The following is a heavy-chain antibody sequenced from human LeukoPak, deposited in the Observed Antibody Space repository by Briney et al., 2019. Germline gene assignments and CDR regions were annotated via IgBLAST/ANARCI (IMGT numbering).Heavy chain of an antibody. CDR2: IYPGDSDT. CDR3: ASRDGCNFFDF. CDR1: GYVFTSYW. D-gene: IGHD5-24*01. J-gene: IGHJ4*02. Sequence: GKPLKISCKASGYVFTSYWIGWLRQMPGRGREWLGIIYPGDSDTRHSPSFQGQVTISAEKSTSTAYLQWSSLKASDRAMYYCASRDGCNFFDFWGQGTLVTVSS. V-gene: IGHV5-51*01.